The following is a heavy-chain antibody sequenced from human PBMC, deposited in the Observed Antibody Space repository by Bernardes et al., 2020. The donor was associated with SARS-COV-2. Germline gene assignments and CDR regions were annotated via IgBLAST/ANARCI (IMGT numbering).Heavy chain of an antibody. CDR1: GYTFIDYY. Sequence: ASVKVSCKASGYTFIDYYIHWVRQAPGQGLEWMGWINPNSGGTNHAQKFQGRVAMTRDLSIGTVYMELSSLRYDDTAVYYCARGRWLQADAFDIWGQGTLVTFAS. CDR3: ARGRWLQADAFDI. J-gene: IGHJ3*02. CDR2: INPNSGGT. D-gene: IGHD6-19*01. V-gene: IGHV1-2*02.